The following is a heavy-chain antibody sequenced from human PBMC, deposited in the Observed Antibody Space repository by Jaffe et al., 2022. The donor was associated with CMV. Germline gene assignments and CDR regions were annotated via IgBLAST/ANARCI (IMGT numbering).Heavy chain of an antibody. CDR2: ISGSGGST. Sequence: EVQLLESGGGLVQPGGSLRLSCAASGFTFSSYAMSWVRQAPGKGLEWVSAISGSGGSTYYADSVKGRFTISRDNSKNTLYLQMNSLRAEDTAVYYCAKTSLCSSTSCHYSGYFQHWGQGTLVTVSS. CDR1: GFTFSSYA. D-gene: IGHD2-2*01. V-gene: IGHV3-23*01. CDR3: AKTSLCSSTSCHYSGYFQH. J-gene: IGHJ1*01.